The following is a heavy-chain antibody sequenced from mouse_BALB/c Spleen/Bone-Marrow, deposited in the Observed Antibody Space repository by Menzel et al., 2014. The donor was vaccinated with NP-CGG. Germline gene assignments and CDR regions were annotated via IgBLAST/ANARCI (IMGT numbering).Heavy chain of an antibody. CDR2: IFPGTGTT. CDR3: ARHYYGSSDAMDY. CDR1: GYTFTNYW. V-gene: IGHV1S132*01. J-gene: IGHJ4*01. Sequence: VQLQQSGAELVKPGASVKLSCKTSGYTFTNYWIQWVKQRPGQGLGWIGEIFPGTGTTYYNEKFKGKATLTIDTSSSTAYMQLSSLTSEDSAAYFCARHYYGSSDAMDYWGQGTSVTVSS. D-gene: IGHD1-1*01.